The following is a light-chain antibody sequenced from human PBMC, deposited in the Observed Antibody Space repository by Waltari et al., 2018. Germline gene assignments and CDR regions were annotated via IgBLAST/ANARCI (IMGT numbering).Light chain of an antibody. Sequence: DIQMTKSPSSLSASVGDSVTITRRASQRVRKYLSWYQQKPGQAPKMLIYGTSGLKTGAPSRFSGSGSGADFTLTITGLQPEDFATYFCQQSYSIPRTFGGGTKVE. CDR1: QRVRKY. J-gene: IGKJ4*01. CDR2: GTS. V-gene: IGKV1-39*01. CDR3: QQSYSIPRT.